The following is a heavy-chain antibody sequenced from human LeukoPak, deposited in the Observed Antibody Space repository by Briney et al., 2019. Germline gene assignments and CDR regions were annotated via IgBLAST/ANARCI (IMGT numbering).Heavy chain of an antibody. CDR1: GGSISSSSYY. J-gene: IGHJ5*02. V-gene: IGHV4-39*01. D-gene: IGHD2-2*01. CDR2: IYYSGST. Sequence: SETLSLTCTVSGGSISSSSYYWGWIRQPPGKGLEWIGSIYYSGSTYYNPSLKSRVTISVDTSKNQFSLKLSSVTAADTAVYYCARRRIVVVPAANNWFDPWGQGTLVTVSS. CDR3: ARRRIVVVPAANNWFDP.